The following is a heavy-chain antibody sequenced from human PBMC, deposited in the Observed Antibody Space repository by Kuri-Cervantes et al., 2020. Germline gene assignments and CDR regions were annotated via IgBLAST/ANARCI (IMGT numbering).Heavy chain of an antibody. D-gene: IGHD4-17*01. CDR2: IWCDGSNK. V-gene: IGHV3-33*08. Sequence: LSLTCAASGFTFSSYGMHWVRQAPGKGLEWVAVIWCDGSNKYYADSVKGRFTISRDNSKNTLYLQMNSLRAEDTAVYYCAREGRFVYGAEYYYYGMDVWGQGTTVTVSS. CDR3: AREGRFVYGAEYYYYGMDV. CDR1: GFTFSSYG. J-gene: IGHJ6*02.